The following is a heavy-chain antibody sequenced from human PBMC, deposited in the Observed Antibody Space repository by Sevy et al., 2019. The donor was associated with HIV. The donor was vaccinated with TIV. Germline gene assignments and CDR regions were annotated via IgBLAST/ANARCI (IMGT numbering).Heavy chain of an antibody. CDR1: GYTFTGYY. CDR2: INPNSGGT. V-gene: IGHV1-2*02. J-gene: IGHJ4*02. CDR3: ARDALLRGGYLDY. D-gene: IGHD3-10*01. Sequence: ASVKVPCKASGYTFTGYYMYWVRQAPGQGLEWMGWINPNSGGTNYAQKFQGRVTMTRDTSISTAYMELSRLRSDDTAVYYCARDALLRGGYLDYWGQGTLVTVSS.